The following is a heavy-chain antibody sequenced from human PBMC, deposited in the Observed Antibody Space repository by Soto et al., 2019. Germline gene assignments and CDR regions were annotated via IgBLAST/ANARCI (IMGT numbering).Heavy chain of an antibody. J-gene: IGHJ5*02. V-gene: IGHV4-39*01. CDR2: IYHSGST. Sequence: PSETLSLTCTVSNGSSSSAIYYWGWIRKPPGKGLEWIGSIYHSGSTYYNPSLQGRVTISVDTSKNQFSLKLSSVTAADTAVYFCAGRSSLASVQVYFGEISNYNWFDPWGQGTLVTVSS. D-gene: IGHD3-10*01. CDR1: NGSSSSAIYY. CDR3: AGRSSLASVQVYFGEISNYNWFDP.